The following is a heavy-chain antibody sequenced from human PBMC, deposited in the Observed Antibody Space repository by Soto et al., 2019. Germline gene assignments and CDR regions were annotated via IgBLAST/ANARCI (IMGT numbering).Heavy chain of an antibody. CDR3: TRDLTSVRGS. D-gene: IGHD3-10*01. J-gene: IGHJ5*02. CDR2: IIPIFDAT. Sequence: QVQMVQSGAEVKKPGSSARVSCKVSGGTFSRHSISWVRQAPGQGLEWMGGIIPIFDATQYAQKFQGRLTITADESTTTFHMHLSGLRPEDTNIYYCTRDLTSVRGSWGQGTMVTVS. CDR1: GGTFSRHS. V-gene: IGHV1-69*01.